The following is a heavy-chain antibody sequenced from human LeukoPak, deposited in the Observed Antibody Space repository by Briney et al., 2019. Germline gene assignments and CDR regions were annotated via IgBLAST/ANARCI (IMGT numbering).Heavy chain of an antibody. Sequence: KTGGSLRLSCAASGFTFSVHYMSWIRQAPGKGLQWISYISNDGTKTYYADSVRGRFTISRDNGKNLVYLQMNSLRVEDTAVYYCARVFSHWGWSGDYYFDYWGQGSLVTVSS. CDR3: ARVFSHWGWSGDYYFDY. V-gene: IGHV3-11*04. J-gene: IGHJ4*02. CDR1: GFTFSVHY. CDR2: ISNDGTKT. D-gene: IGHD3-16*01.